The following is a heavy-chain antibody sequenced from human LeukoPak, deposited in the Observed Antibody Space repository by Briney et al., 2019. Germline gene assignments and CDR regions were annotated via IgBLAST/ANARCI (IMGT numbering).Heavy chain of an antibody. D-gene: IGHD6-6*01. CDR2: TYYRSKWYN. Sequence: SQTLSLTCAISGDSVSSNRIGWNWIRQSPSRGLEWLGRTYYRSKWYNDYAVSVKSRITINSDTSKNQFSLQLNSVTPEDTAVYYCVRQYSTQDYSGMGVWGQGTTVTVSS. CDR3: VRQYSTQDYSGMGV. V-gene: IGHV6-1*01. CDR1: GDSVSSNRIG. J-gene: IGHJ6*02.